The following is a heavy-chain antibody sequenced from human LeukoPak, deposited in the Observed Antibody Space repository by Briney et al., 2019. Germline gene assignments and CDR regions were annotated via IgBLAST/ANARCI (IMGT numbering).Heavy chain of an antibody. CDR1: GFTFSGYA. D-gene: IGHD1-26*01. CDR2: IWFDGSNT. CDR3: ARGAQSGGYSGPFDI. V-gene: IGHV3-33*01. Sequence: PGGSLRLSCTPSGFTFSGYAMHWVRQAPGKGLGWVAVIWFDGSNTYYADSVKGRFTTSRDNSKNTLYLQMNSLRAEDTAVYYCARGAQSGGYSGPFDIWGQGTMVTVSS. J-gene: IGHJ3*02.